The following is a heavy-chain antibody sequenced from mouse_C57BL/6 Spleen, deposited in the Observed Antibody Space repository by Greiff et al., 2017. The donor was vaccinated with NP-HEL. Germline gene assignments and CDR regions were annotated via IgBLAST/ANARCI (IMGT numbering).Heavy chain of an antibody. Sequence: QVQLKQSGAELVKPGASVKISCKASGYAFSSYWMNWVKQRPGKGLEWIGQIYPGDGDTNYNGKFKGKATLTADKSSSTAYMQLSSLTSEDSAVYFCARSNYDYYGSSYVNYAMDYWGQGTSVTVSS. CDR3: ARSNYDYYGSSYVNYAMDY. CDR2: IYPGDGDT. J-gene: IGHJ4*01. D-gene: IGHD1-1*01. V-gene: IGHV1-80*01. CDR1: GYAFSSYW.